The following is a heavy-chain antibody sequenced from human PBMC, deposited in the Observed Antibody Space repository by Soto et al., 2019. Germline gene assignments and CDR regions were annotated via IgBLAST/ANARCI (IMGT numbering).Heavy chain of an antibody. CDR3: AKDAIRIAARPPYYYGMDV. CDR2: ISYDGSNK. V-gene: IGHV3-30*18. Sequence: GGSLRLFCAASGFTFSSYSMNWVRQAPGKGLEWVAVISYDGSNKYYADSVKGRFTISRDNSKNTLYLQMNSLRAEDTAVYYCAKDAIRIAARPPYYYGMDVWGQGTTVTVSS. J-gene: IGHJ6*02. CDR1: GFTFSSYS. D-gene: IGHD6-6*01.